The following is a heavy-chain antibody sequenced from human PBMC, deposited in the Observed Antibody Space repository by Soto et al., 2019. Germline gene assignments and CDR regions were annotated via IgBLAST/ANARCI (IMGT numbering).Heavy chain of an antibody. CDR3: AAQEVGGSYVYTFDP. D-gene: IGHD1-26*01. CDR2: IYYSGST. J-gene: IGHJ5*02. V-gene: IGHV4-39*01. CDR1: GGSITSSSYY. Sequence: QLHLRESGPGLVKPSETLSLTCTVSGGSITSSSYYWGWIRQPPGKGLEWIGSIYYSGSTYYNPSLKRRVTKSVATSQNPFSLKLSSVTAADTAVYYCAAQEVGGSYVYTFDPWGQGTLVTVSS.